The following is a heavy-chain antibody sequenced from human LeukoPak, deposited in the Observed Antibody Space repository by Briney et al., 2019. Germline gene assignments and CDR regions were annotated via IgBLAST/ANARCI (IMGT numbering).Heavy chain of an antibody. CDR2: ISSSSRYI. J-gene: IGHJ2*01. CDR3: ARTSPGPVDL. CDR1: GFTFSSYS. V-gene: IGHV3-21*01. Sequence: PGGSLRLSCAASGFTFSSYSMNWVRQAPGKGLEWVSSISSSSRYIYYADSVKGRFTINRDNDKNTLYLQMNSLRAEDTAVYYCARTSPGPVDLWGRGTLVTVSS.